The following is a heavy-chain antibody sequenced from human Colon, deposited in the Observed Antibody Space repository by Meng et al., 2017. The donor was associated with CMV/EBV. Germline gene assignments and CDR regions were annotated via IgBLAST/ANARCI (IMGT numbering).Heavy chain of an antibody. Sequence: ASVKVSCKASGYNFNIYGIIWVRQAPGQGLEWMGWISGYNGNTNYAPKLQDRVTLTTDTSTSTAYLELRSLRSDDTAVYYCARLELKYCTGDSCSFLNWFDPWGQGTLVTVSS. D-gene: IGHD2-15*01. CDR2: ISGYNGNT. CDR3: ARLELKYCTGDSCSFLNWFDP. V-gene: IGHV1-18*01. J-gene: IGHJ5*02. CDR1: GYNFNIYG.